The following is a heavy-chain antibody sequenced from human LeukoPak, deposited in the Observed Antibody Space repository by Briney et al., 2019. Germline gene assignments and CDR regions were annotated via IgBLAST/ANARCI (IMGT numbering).Heavy chain of an antibody. CDR3: TRVRSGNDFDY. CDR1: GFTFGDHA. J-gene: IGHJ4*02. D-gene: IGHD3-10*01. V-gene: IGHV3-49*04. Sequence: GRSLRLSCSASGFTFGDHAMSWVRQAPGKGLEWVGFIRSKGYGGTAEYAASVEGRFSLSRDHSRSLVYLQMSSRKTEDTAVYYCTRVRSGNDFDYWGQGTLVTVSS. CDR2: IRSKGYGGTA.